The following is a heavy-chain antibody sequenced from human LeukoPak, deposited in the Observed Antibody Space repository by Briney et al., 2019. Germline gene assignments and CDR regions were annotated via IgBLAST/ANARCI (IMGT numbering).Heavy chain of an antibody. CDR1: RYTFTVYY. Sequence: ASVKVSFKASRYTFTVYYMHWVRQAPGQGLEWMGWINTNTGNPTYAQGFTGRFVFSLDTSVSTAYLQISSLKAEDTAVYCCARGYSYLDYWGQGTLVTVSS. J-gene: IGHJ4*02. V-gene: IGHV7-4-1*02. CDR3: ARGYSYLDY. D-gene: IGHD2-21*01. CDR2: INTNTGNP.